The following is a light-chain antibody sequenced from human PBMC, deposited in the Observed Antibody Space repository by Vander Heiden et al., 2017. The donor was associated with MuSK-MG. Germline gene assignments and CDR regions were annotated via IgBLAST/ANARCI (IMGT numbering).Light chain of an antibody. CDR3: HEYSTYPLT. Sequence: AIRMTQSPSSFSASTGDRVTITCRASQGISSYLAWYQQKPGKAPKLLIYAASTSQSAVPSRLTRSPSGTDFTLTMSCLHSEHLTTYYCHEYSTYPLTFGPGTRLELK. CDR2: AAS. J-gene: IGKJ5*01. CDR1: QGISSY. V-gene: IGKV1-8*01.